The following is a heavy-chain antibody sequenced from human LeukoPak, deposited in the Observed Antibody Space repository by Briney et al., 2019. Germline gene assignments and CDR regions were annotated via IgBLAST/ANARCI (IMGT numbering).Heavy chain of an antibody. CDR3: ARNWGLDY. J-gene: IGHJ4*02. CDR1: GFTFSIYA. Sequence: PGGSLRLSCAASGFTFSIYAMTWAREAPGRGLEWVSVISTDSGSTHYADSLKGRFTISRDNSKNTLSLQMDSLGAEDTAVYYCARNWGLDYWGQGTLVTVSS. CDR2: ISTDSGST. D-gene: IGHD7-27*01. V-gene: IGHV3-23*01.